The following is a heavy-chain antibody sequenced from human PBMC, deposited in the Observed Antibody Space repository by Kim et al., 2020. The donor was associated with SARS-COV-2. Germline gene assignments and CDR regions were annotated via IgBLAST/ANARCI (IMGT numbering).Heavy chain of an antibody. Sequence: GGSLRLSCAASGFTFSSYSMNWVRQAPGKGLEWVSSISSSSSYIYYADSVKGRFTIYRDNAKNSLYLQMNSLRAEDTAVYYCAREYSSSWYHLDYWGQGTLVTVSS. V-gene: IGHV3-21*01. CDR3: AREYSSSWYHLDY. CDR2: ISSSSSYI. CDR1: GFTFSSYS. J-gene: IGHJ4*02. D-gene: IGHD6-13*01.